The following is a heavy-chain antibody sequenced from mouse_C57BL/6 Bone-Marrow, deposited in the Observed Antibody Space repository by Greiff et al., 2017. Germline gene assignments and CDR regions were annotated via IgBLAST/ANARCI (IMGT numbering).Heavy chain of an antibody. CDR2: IYPGSGST. V-gene: IGHV1-55*01. CDR3: ARSKLVFDY. Sequence: QVQLQQPGAELVKPGASVKMSCKASGYTFTSYWITWVKQRPGQGLEWIGDIYPGSGSTNYNEKFKSKATLTVDTSSSTAYMQRSSLTAEDSAVYYCARSKLVFDYWGQGTTLTVSS. J-gene: IGHJ2*01. CDR1: GYTFTSYW. D-gene: IGHD4-1*01.